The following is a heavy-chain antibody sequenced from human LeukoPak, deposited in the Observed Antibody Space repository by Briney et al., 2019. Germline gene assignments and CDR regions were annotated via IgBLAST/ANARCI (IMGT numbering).Heavy chain of an antibody. J-gene: IGHJ4*02. CDR3: ARDAVGATTDY. D-gene: IGHD1-26*01. Sequence: GGSLRLSCAASGLPVSSNYMSWVRQAPGKGLEWVSVIYSDGGIFYTDSVKGRFTISRDNSKNTLYLQMNSLRAEDTGVYYCARDAVGATTDYWGQGTLVTVSS. V-gene: IGHV3-53*01. CDR2: IYSDGGI. CDR1: GLPVSSNY.